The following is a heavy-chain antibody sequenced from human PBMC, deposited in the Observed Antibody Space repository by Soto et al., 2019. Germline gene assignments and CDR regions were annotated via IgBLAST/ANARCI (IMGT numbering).Heavy chain of an antibody. CDR1: GGTFSSYA. Sequence: QVQLVQSGAEVKKPGSSVKVSCKASGGTFSSYAISWVRQAPGQGLEWMGGIIPIFGTANYAQKFQGRVTITADESTSTAYMELGSLRSEDTAVYYCARDSSGYYYFHYFDYWGQGTLVTVSS. D-gene: IGHD3-22*01. V-gene: IGHV1-69*01. CDR3: ARDSSGYYYFHYFDY. J-gene: IGHJ4*02. CDR2: IIPIFGTA.